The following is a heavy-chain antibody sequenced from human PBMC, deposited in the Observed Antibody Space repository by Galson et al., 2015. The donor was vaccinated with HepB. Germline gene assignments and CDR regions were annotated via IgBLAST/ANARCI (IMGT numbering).Heavy chain of an antibody. Sequence: SETLSLTCAVYGGSFSGYYWSWVRQPPGKGLEWIGEIYHSGSTNYNPSLKSRVTISVDKSKNQFSLKLSSVTAADTAVYYCARESRIAVAGRGFDYWGQGTLVTVSS. V-gene: IGHV4-34*01. CDR3: ARESRIAVAGRGFDY. CDR1: GGSFSGYY. D-gene: IGHD6-19*01. J-gene: IGHJ4*02. CDR2: IYHSGST.